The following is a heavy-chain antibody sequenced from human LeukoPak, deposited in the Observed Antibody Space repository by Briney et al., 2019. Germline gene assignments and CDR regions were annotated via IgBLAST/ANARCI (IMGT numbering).Heavy chain of an antibody. CDR2: IWHDGSVL. V-gene: IGHV3-33*01. CDR3: ARGSWIRGSYLNWFDP. CDR1: GFTLRSYG. J-gene: IGHJ5*02. Sequence: PGGSLRLSCAASGFTLRSYGMHWVRQAPGEGLEWVAVIWHDGSVLGYSESVKGRFTVSRDNRKNSLYLQMNSLRAEDTAVYYCARGSWIRGSYLNWFDPWGQGTLVTVSS. D-gene: IGHD1-26*01.